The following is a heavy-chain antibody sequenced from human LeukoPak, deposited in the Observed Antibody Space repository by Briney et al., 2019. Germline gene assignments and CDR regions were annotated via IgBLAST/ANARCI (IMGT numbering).Heavy chain of an antibody. CDR3: AKDLGYSDDY. V-gene: IGHV3-30*02. CDR1: GFTFSDSP. J-gene: IGHJ4*02. D-gene: IGHD5-18*01. Sequence: GGSLRLSCAASGFTFSDSPMHWVRQAPGKGPEWVTFIRSDGSNKYYADSVKGRFTISRDNSRNTLSLQMNSLRAEDTAVYYCAKDLGYSDDYWGQGTLVTVSS. CDR2: IRSDGSNK.